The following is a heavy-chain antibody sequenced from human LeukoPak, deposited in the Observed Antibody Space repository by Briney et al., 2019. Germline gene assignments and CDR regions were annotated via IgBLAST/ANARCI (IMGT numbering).Heavy chain of an antibody. Sequence: ASVKVSCKASGYTFTDYYMHWVQQAPGKGLEWMGLVDPEDGETIYAEKCQGRFTITADTSTDTAYMELSSLRSEDTAVYCCATGLLRFLEWSNYYYMDVWGKGTTVTVSS. CDR2: VDPEDGET. V-gene: IGHV1-69-2*01. J-gene: IGHJ6*03. CDR1: GYTFTDYY. CDR3: ATGLLRFLEWSNYYYMDV. D-gene: IGHD3-3*01.